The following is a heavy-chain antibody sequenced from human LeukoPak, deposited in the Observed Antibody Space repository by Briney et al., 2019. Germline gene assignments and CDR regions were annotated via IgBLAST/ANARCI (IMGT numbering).Heavy chain of an antibody. D-gene: IGHD3-22*01. CDR2: INSDGSST. V-gene: IGHV3-74*01. Sequence: GRSLRLSCAASGFTFSSYWMHWVRQAPGKGLVWVSRINSDGSSTSYADSVKGRFTISRDNAKNTLYLQMNSLRAEDTAVYYCVTYYYDNSGYWDAFDIWGQGTMVTVSS. CDR1: GFTFSSYW. CDR3: VTYYYDNSGYWDAFDI. J-gene: IGHJ3*02.